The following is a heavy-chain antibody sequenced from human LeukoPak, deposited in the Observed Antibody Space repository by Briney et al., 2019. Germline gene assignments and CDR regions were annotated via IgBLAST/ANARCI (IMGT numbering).Heavy chain of an antibody. D-gene: IGHD6-13*01. CDR3: ARVGLGAAAFFDY. J-gene: IGHJ4*02. CDR2: IYHSGST. Sequence: SETLSLTCTVSGYSISSGYYWGWIRQPPGKGLEWIGSIYHSGSTYYNPSLKSRVTISVDTSKNQFSLKLSSVTAADTAVYYCARVGLGAAAFFDYWGQGTLVTVSS. CDR1: GYSISSGYY. V-gene: IGHV4-38-2*02.